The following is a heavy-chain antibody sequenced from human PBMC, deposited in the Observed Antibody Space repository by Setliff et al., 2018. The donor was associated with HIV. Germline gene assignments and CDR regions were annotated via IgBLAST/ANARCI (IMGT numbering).Heavy chain of an antibody. CDR2: IFYRVAT. V-gene: IGHV4-39*02. CDR3: AREREAWSAYDS. Sequence: SETLSLTCSVSGGSVNTVDSYWGWVRQTPGEGLEWIGTIFYRVATYYNPSLESRVTISLDPSRNQFSLTLRSVTDQDTAVYHCAREREAWSAYDSWGQGTLVTVS. D-gene: IGHD3-3*01. CDR1: GGSVNTVDSY. J-gene: IGHJ5*02.